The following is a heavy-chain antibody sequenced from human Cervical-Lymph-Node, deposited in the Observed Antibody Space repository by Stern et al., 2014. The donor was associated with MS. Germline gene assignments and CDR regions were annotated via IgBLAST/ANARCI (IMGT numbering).Heavy chain of an antibody. CDR1: GYTFTSYY. V-gene: IGHV1-46*03. D-gene: IGHD2-15*01. CDR2: INPSGGST. Sequence: QVQLVESGAEVKKPGASVKVSCKASGYTFTSYYMHWVRQAPGQGLEWMGIINPSGGSTSYAQKFQGRVTMTRDTSTSTVYMELSSLRSEDTAVYYCAREGGMVVAATYSLDYWGQGTLVTVSS. J-gene: IGHJ4*02. CDR3: AREGGMVVAATYSLDY.